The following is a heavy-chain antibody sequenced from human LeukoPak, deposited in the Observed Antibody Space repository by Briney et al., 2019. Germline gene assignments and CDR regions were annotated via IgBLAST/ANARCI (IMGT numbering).Heavy chain of an antibody. J-gene: IGHJ6*02. D-gene: IGHD1-26*01. CDR2: IYASRST. Sequence: SETLSLTCTVSGGSISSYYWSWIRQPAGKGLECIGRIYASRSTNDNPSLKTRVTMSVDTSKNQFSLKLSSVTAADTAVYYCAGGLDGGSYYYYYYGMDVWGQGTTVTVSS. V-gene: IGHV4-4*07. CDR3: AGGLDGGSYYYYYYGMDV. CDR1: GGSISSYY.